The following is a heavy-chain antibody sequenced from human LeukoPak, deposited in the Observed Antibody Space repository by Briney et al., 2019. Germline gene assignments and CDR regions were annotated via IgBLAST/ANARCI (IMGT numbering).Heavy chain of an antibody. CDR3: ARHGNYYDTSQSDP. Sequence: PSETLSLTCAVSGYSISSGYYWGWIRQPPGKGLEWIGSVYHSGSTYYNPSLKSRVTISVDTSKNQFTLKLSSVTAADTAVYYCARHGNYYDTSQSDPWGQGTLVTVSS. J-gene: IGHJ5*02. CDR2: VYHSGST. D-gene: IGHD3-22*01. CDR1: GYSISSGYY. V-gene: IGHV4-38-2*01.